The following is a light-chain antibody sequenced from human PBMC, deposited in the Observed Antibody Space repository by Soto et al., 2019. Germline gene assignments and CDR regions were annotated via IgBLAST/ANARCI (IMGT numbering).Light chain of an antibody. Sequence: QSVLTQPPSVSGAPGQRVTIFCTGSSSNIGAGYDVHWYQQLPGTAPKLLIYGNSNRPSGVPDRFSGSKSGTSASLAITGLQAEDEADYYCQSYDSSLSVLYVFGTGTKVTVL. J-gene: IGLJ1*01. CDR3: QSYDSSLSVLYV. CDR2: GNS. CDR1: SSNIGAGYD. V-gene: IGLV1-40*01.